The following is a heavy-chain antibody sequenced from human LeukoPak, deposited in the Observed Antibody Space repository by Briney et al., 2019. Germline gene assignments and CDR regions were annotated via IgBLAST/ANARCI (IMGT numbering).Heavy chain of an antibody. CDR1: GFTFDDYA. Sequence: GGSLRLSCAASGFTFDDYAMCWVRQAPGKGLEWVSLISGDGGSTYYADSVTGRFTITRDNSKNSLYLQMNTLRTEDTALYYCAISSGYYSDSAYWGQRTLVTASS. CDR3: AISSGYYSDSAY. V-gene: IGHV3-43*02. J-gene: IGHJ4*02. CDR2: ISGDGGST. D-gene: IGHD3-22*01.